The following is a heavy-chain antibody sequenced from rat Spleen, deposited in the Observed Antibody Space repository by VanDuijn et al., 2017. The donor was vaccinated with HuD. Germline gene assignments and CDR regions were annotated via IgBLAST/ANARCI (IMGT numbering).Heavy chain of an antibody. CDR3: AVAGYGY. D-gene: IGHD4-3*01. CDR2: ISPSGGST. CDR1: GFTFSNYG. J-gene: IGHJ2*01. Sequence: EVQLVESGGGLVQPGRSLKLSCAASGFTFSNYGMHWIRQAPTKGLEWVASISPSGGSTYYRDSVKGRFTISRANSENTVYLQMNSLRSEDTATYYCAVAGYGYWGQGVMVTVSS. V-gene: IGHV5-19*01.